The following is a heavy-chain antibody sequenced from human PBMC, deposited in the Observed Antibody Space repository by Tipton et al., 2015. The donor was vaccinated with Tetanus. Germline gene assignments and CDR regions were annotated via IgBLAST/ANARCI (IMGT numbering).Heavy chain of an antibody. CDR3: AKEALGVLNL. Sequence: LRLSCTASGFTFKSYTLNWVRQAPGNGLEWVAAISGSRLTPYYADSVKGRFTISRDNSKNTLSLQLNSLRADDTAIYYCAKEALGVLNLWGNGTTVIVSS. CDR1: GFTFKSYT. V-gene: IGHV3-23*01. J-gene: IGHJ6*04. CDR2: ISGSRLTP. D-gene: IGHD1-14*01.